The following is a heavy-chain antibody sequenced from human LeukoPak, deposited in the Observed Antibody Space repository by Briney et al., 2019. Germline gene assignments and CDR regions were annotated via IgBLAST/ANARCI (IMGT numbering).Heavy chain of an antibody. V-gene: IGHV3-21*01. D-gene: IGHD6-13*01. Sequence: GGSLRLSCAASGFTFSTYNMNWVRQAPGKGLEWVSSISSSSSYIYYADSVKGRFTISRDNAKNSLYLQMNSLRAEDTAVYYCARGHSSSWYSSGMDVWSQGTTVTVSS. J-gene: IGHJ6*02. CDR3: ARGHSSSWYSSGMDV. CDR1: GFTFSTYN. CDR2: ISSSSSYI.